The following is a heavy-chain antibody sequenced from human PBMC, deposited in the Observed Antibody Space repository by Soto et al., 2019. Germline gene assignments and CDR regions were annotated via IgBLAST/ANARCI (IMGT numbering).Heavy chain of an antibody. CDR2: IYTSGST. V-gene: IGHV4-4*07. CDR1: GGSISSYY. J-gene: IGHJ6*02. CDR3: ARDSVYCSSTSCYFYYYYYGMDV. D-gene: IGHD2-2*01. Sequence: QVQLQESGPGLVKPSETLSLTCTVSGGSISSYYWSWIRQPAGKGLEWIGRIYTSGSTNYNPSLKSRVTMSVDTSKNQFSLKLSSVTAADTAGYYCARDSVYCSSTSCYFYYYYYGMDVWGQGTTVTVSS.